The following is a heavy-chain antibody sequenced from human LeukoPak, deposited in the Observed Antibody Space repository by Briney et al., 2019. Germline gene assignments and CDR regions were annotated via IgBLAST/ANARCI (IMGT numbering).Heavy chain of an antibody. Sequence: SETLSLTCAVSGGSLSSCFWTWIRQPPGKALEWIGYVYYSGSTNYNPSLKSRVTISVDTSKNQFSLKLTSVTAADTAVYYCARDGYYYGSGSSYGLDVWGQGTTVTVSS. V-gene: IGHV4-59*01. CDR3: ARDGYYYGSGSSYGLDV. J-gene: IGHJ6*02. CDR2: VYYSGST. CDR1: GGSLSSCF. D-gene: IGHD3-10*01.